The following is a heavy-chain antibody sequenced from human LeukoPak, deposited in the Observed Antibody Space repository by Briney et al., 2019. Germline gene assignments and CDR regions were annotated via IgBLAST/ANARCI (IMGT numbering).Heavy chain of an antibody. CDR2: IKQDGSEK. Sequence: GGSLRLSCSASGFTFINYWMSWVRQVPGKGLEWVANIKQDGSEKHYVDSVKGRFTISRDNSKNALYLQMNSLRVEDTAVYYCARGTFWGQGTLVTVSS. CDR1: GFTFINYW. CDR3: ARGTF. J-gene: IGHJ4*02. D-gene: IGHD3-10*01. V-gene: IGHV3-7*03.